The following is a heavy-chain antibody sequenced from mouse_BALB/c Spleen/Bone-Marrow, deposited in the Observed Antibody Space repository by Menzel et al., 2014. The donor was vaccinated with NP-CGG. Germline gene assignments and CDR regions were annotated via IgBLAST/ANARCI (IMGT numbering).Heavy chain of an antibody. D-gene: IGHD1-2*01. CDR1: GYTFXNHH. J-gene: IGHJ3*01. V-gene: IGHV1S45*01. CDR3: AREDYGAWFPY. Sequence: EVKLQESGAELVRPGASVKISCKAFGYTFXNHHINWVKQRPGQGLDWIGYINPYNDYTSYNQKFKGKATLTVDKSSSTAYMELSSLTSEDSAVYFCAREDYGAWFPYWGQGTLVTVSA. CDR2: INPYNDYT.